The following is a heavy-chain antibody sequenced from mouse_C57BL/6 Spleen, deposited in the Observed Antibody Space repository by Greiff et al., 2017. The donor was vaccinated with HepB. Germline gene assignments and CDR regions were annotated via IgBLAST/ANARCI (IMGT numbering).Heavy chain of an antibody. D-gene: IGHD2-14*01. Sequence: VQLQQSGAELVKPGASVKISCKASGYAFSSYWMNWVKQRPGKGLEWIGQIYPGDGDTNYNGKFKGKAKLTADKSSSTAYMQLSSLTSEDSAVYVCERSWYERNYESAMDYWGQGTSVTVSS. V-gene: IGHV1-80*01. CDR1: GYAFSSYW. CDR3: ERSWYERNYESAMDY. CDR2: IYPGDGDT. J-gene: IGHJ4*01.